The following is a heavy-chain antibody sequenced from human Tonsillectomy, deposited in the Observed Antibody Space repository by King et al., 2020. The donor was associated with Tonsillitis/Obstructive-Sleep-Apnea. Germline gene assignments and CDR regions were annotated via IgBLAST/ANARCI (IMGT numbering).Heavy chain of an antibody. D-gene: IGHD3-22*01. CDR3: ATVRRIYSDSSDAYFDY. CDR1: GFTFSNYA. J-gene: IGHJ4*02. CDR2: IYNSDGRT. Sequence: VQLVESGGDLVQPGGSLRLSCAASGFTFSNYATSWVRQAPGKGLKCVSTIYNSDGRTYYADSVKGRFTISRDNSKNTLYLQMNSLRAEDTAVYYCATVRRIYSDSSDAYFDYWGQGTLVTVSS. V-gene: IGHV3-23*04.